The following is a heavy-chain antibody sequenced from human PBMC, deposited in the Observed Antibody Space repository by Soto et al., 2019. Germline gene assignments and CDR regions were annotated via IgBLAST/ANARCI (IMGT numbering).Heavy chain of an antibody. CDR1: GFTFSSYS. CDR2: ISSSSSYI. J-gene: IGHJ4*02. Sequence: EVQLVESGGGLVKPGGSLRLSCAASGFTFSSYSMNWVRQAPRKGLEWVSSISSSSSYIYYADSVKGRFTISRDNAKNSLYLQMNSLRVEDTAVYYCARDSDMTTVTKPYFDYWGQGTLVTVSS. D-gene: IGHD4-17*01. CDR3: ARDSDMTTVTKPYFDY. V-gene: IGHV3-21*01.